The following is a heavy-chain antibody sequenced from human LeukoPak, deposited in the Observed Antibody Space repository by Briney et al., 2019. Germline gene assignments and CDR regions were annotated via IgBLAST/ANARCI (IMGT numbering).Heavy chain of an antibody. Sequence: GASVKVSCKASGYTFTSYGISWVRQAPGQGLEWMGWISAYNGNTNYAQKLQGRDTITRNTSISTAYMELSSLRSEDTAVYYCARGLWGRFLEWPTSYHYYMDVWGKGTTVTVSS. J-gene: IGHJ6*03. CDR1: GYTFTSYG. CDR3: ARGLWGRFLEWPTSYHYYMDV. CDR2: ISAYNGNT. D-gene: IGHD3-3*01. V-gene: IGHV1-18*01.